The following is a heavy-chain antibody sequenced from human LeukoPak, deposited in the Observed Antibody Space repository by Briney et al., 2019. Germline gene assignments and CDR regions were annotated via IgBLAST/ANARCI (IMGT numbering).Heavy chain of an antibody. Sequence: PSGTLSHTYAVSCGSIRSSNWWSWVRQPPGKGLEWNWEIYHSGSTNYNPSLKSRVTISVDKPKNQFPLKLSSVTAADTGVYYCAREPMVRGVNAPGYYFDYWGQGTLVTVSS. CDR2: IYHSGST. V-gene: IGHV4-4*02. J-gene: IGHJ4*02. CDR1: CGSIRSSNW. D-gene: IGHD3-10*01. CDR3: AREPMVRGVNAPGYYFDY.